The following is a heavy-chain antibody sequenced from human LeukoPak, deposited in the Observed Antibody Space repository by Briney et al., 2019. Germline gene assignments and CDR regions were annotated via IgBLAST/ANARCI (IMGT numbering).Heavy chain of an antibody. V-gene: IGHV3-66*02. CDR2: IYSGGST. CDR1: GFTVSSNY. J-gene: IGHJ4*02. D-gene: IGHD3-22*01. CDR3: ARGKRYYYDSSGYYGYFDY. Sequence: GGSLRLSCAASGFTVSSNYMSWVRQAPGKGLEWVSVIYSGGSTYYADSVKGRFTISRDNSKNTLYLQMNSQRAEDTAVYYCARGKRYYYDSSGYYGYFDYWGQGTLVTVSS.